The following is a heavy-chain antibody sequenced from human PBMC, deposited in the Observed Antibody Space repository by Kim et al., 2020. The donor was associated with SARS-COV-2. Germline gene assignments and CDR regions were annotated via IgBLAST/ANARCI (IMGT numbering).Heavy chain of an antibody. V-gene: IGHV1-69*13. J-gene: IGHJ4*02. Sequence: SVKVSCKASGGTFSSYAISWVRQAPGQGLEWMGGIIPIFGTANYAQKFQGRVTITADESTSTAYMELSSLRSEDTAVYYCAREGSTYYYDSSGYSATGFDYWGQGTLVTVSS. CDR1: GGTFSSYA. D-gene: IGHD3-22*01. CDR3: AREGSTYYYDSSGYSATGFDY. CDR2: IIPIFGTA.